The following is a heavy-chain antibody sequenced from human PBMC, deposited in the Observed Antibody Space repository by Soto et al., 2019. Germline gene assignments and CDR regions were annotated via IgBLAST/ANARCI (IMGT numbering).Heavy chain of an antibody. CDR2: ISAYNGNT. D-gene: IGHD3-10*01. Sequence: QVQLVQSGAEVKKPWASVKVSFKTSGYIFTSYGISWVREAPGQGFEWMGWISAYNGNTNYAQKLQGRVTMTTDTSTSTAYMELRSLRSDDTAVYYCARDKGDGSGSYYGYWGQGTLVTVSS. CDR1: GYIFTSYG. CDR3: ARDKGDGSGSYYGY. V-gene: IGHV1-18*01. J-gene: IGHJ4*02.